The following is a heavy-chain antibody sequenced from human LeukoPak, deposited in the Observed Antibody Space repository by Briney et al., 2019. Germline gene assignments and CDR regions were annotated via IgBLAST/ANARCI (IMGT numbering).Heavy chain of an antibody. V-gene: IGHV3-23*01. J-gene: IGHJ4*02. D-gene: IGHD3-10*01. CDR1: GFTFSSYA. CDR3: AKDRRDYYGSGVFDY. CDR2: ISGSGGST. Sequence: GGSLRLSCAASGFTFSSYAMSWVRQAPGKGLEWVSAISGSGGSTYYADSVKGRFTISRDNSKNTLYLQMNSLRAEDTAVYDCAKDRRDYYGSGVFDYWGQGTPVTVSS.